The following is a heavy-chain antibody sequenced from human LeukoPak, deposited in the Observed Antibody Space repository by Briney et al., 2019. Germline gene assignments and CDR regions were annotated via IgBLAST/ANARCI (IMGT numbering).Heavy chain of an antibody. J-gene: IGHJ4*01. Sequence: PSETLSLTCNVSGGSISSSTYYWVWTRQPPGKGLEWIGNIYFSGNTYYNPSLKSRVTISIDTSKNQFSLKLSSVTAADTAVYYCARDWSGPYYFDYWGQGTLVTVSS. CDR1: GGSISSSTYY. CDR2: IYFSGNT. D-gene: IGHD3-3*01. V-gene: IGHV4-39*07. CDR3: ARDWSGPYYFDY.